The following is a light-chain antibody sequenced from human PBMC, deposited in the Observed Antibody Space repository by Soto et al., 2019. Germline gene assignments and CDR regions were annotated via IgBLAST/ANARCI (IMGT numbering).Light chain of an antibody. J-gene: IGKJ2*01. CDR2: AAS. CDR1: QSISSY. CDR3: QQSYSTPYT. Sequence: DIQMTQSPSSLSASVGDRVTITCRASQSISSYVNWYQQKPGKAPKLLIYAASSLQSGVPSRFSGSVSGTDFTLTIRSLQPEDFATYYCQQSYSTPYTFGQGTKLEIK. V-gene: IGKV1-39*01.